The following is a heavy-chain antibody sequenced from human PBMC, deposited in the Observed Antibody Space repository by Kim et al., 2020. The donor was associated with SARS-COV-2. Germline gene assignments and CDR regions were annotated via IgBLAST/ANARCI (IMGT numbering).Heavy chain of an antibody. J-gene: IGHJ6*02. V-gene: IGHV3-15*01. CDR1: GFTFSNAW. CDR3: TTDLGAIAVAGNRPPAIYYYYGMDV. D-gene: IGHD6-19*01. CDR2: IKSKTDGGTT. Sequence: GGSLRLSCAASGFTFSNAWMSWVRQAPGKGLEWVGRIKSKTDGGTTDYAAPVKGRFTISRDDSKNTLYLQMNSLKTEDTAVYYCTTDLGAIAVAGNRPPAIYYYYGMDVWGQGTTVTVSS.